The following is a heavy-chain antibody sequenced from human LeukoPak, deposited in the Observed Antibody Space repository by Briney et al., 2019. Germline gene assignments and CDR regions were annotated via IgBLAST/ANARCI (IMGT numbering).Heavy chain of an antibody. V-gene: IGHV5-51*01. CDR1: GYIFTSYW. Sequence: GASLQISCKGSGYIFTSYWIGWVRQLPGKGLEWMGIIYPGDSDTRYSPSFQGQVTISADKSISTAYLQWSSLKASDTAMYYCARRKVDTAMPDYFDYWGQGTLVTVSS. CDR2: IYPGDSDT. D-gene: IGHD5-18*01. J-gene: IGHJ4*02. CDR3: ARRKVDTAMPDYFDY.